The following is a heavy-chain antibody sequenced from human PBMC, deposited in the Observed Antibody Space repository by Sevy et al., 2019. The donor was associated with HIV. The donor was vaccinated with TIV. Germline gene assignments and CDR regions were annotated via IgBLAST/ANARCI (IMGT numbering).Heavy chain of an antibody. J-gene: IGHJ2*01. D-gene: IGHD3-10*01. V-gene: IGHV3-11*01. CDR1: GFTFSDFY. Sequence: GGSLRLSCAASGFTFSDFYMTWIRQPPGRGLEWLSSISSSDPTNGNTIYDADSVKGRFTISRDNAKKALYLQMNSLRAEDTAVYYCAREGSLRYLDLWGRGTLVTVSS. CDR2: ISSSDPTNGNTI. CDR3: AREGSLRYLDL.